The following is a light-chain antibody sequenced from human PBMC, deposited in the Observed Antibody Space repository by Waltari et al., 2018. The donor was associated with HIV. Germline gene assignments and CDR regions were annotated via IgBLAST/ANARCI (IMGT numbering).Light chain of an antibody. V-gene: IGLV2-14*03. Sequence: QSALTQPASVSGSPGQSIIISCTGTGSDVGGYNYVSWYQQHPGKAPKLIIFDVGNRPSGVSNRFSGSKSGNTASLTISGLQTEDEADYYCNSYTSTTTRWLFGGGTRLTVL. CDR2: DVG. CDR1: GSDVGGYNY. CDR3: NSYTSTTTRWL. J-gene: IGLJ3*02.